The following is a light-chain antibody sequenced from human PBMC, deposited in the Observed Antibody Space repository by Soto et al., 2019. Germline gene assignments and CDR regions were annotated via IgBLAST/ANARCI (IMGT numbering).Light chain of an antibody. CDR3: SSFATISIR. Sequence: QSVLTQPASVSGSPGQSITISCTGTISDVSWYQQHPGKAPKLIIYDVTYRPSGTSNRFSGSKSGNTASLTISGLQAEDEADYYCSSFATISIRFGTGTKLTVL. CDR1: ISD. CDR2: DVT. J-gene: IGLJ1*01. V-gene: IGLV2-14*03.